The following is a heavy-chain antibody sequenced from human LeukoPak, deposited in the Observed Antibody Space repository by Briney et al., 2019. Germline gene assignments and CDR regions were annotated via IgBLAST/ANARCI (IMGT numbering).Heavy chain of an antibody. Sequence: PSETLSLTCAVYGGSFSNYYWSWIRQPPGKGLEWIGEINHGGTTKYNPSLKSRVTISVDTSKKQFSLKLISVTAADSAVYYCARWPRERNRITVTNYYYYMDVWGRGTTVTVSS. J-gene: IGHJ6*03. D-gene: IGHD4-11*01. CDR2: INHGGTT. V-gene: IGHV4-34*01. CDR1: GGSFSNYY. CDR3: ARWPRERNRITVTNYYYYMDV.